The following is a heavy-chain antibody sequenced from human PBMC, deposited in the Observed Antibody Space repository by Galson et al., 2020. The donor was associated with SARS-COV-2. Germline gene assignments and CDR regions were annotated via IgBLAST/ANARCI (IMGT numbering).Heavy chain of an antibody. CDR1: GITFTAFA. D-gene: IGHD2-8*02. J-gene: IGHJ4*02. CDR2: ISDDGDNK. V-gene: IGHV3-30-3*01. CDR3: ARGYRGYCSGGACYSGAY. Sequence: GGSLRLSCVVSGITFTAFAMHWVRQAPGKGLEWVAVISDDGDNKYYADSVEGRFTISRDNSKNTVYLQMNNVRPEDTAVYYCARGYRGYCSGGACYSGAYWGQGTLVSVSS.